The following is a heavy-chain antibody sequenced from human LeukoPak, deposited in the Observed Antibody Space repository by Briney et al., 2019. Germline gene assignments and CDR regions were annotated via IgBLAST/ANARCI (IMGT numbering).Heavy chain of an antibody. V-gene: IGHV3-74*01. CDR3: GTGPRNDGEDD. D-gene: IGHD1-1*01. J-gene: IGHJ4*02. CDR1: GFTFSSYW. Sequence: GGSLRLSCAASGFTFSSYWMHWVRQAPGKGLVWVSRINTDGSSTNYADSVKGRFAISRDNAKNTLYLQMNSLRAEDSAVYYCGTGPRNDGEDDWGQGTLVTVSS. CDR2: INTDGSST.